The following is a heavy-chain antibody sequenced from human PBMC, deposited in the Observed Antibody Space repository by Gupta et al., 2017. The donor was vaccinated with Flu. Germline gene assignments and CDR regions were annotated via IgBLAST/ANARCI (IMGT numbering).Heavy chain of an antibody. CDR3: ARESNGDDCSSTSCYTPNWFDP. CDR2: IYSGGDT. D-gene: IGHD2-2*02. Sequence: EVLLVESGGGLIQPGGSLRLSCAASGFTVSSNYMSWVRQAPGKGLEWVSVIYSGGDTYYADSVKGRFTISRDNSRNTLYLQMNSLRAEDTAVYYCARESNGDDCSSTSCYTPNWFDPWGQGTLVTVSS. CDR1: GFTVSSNY. J-gene: IGHJ5*02. V-gene: IGHV3-53*01.